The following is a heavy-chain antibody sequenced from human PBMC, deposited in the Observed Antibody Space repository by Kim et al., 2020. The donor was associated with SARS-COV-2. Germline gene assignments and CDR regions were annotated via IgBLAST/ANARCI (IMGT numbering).Heavy chain of an antibody. Sequence: SETLSLTCTVSGGSISSYYWSWIRQPPGKGLEWIGYIYYSGSTNYNPSLKSRVTISVDTSKNQFSLKLSSVTAADTAVYYCAKTLYDFWSGYSDYGMDVWGQGTTVTVSS. CDR2: IYYSGST. CDR1: GGSISSYY. CDR3: AKTLYDFWSGYSDYGMDV. D-gene: IGHD3-3*01. V-gene: IGHV4-59*01. J-gene: IGHJ6*02.